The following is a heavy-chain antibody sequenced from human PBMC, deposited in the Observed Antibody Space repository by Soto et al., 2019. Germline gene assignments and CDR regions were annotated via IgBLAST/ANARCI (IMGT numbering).Heavy chain of an antibody. CDR3: AKDPAAAGTPNWFDP. V-gene: IGHV3-23*01. J-gene: IGHJ5*02. Sequence: GGSLRLSCAASGFTFSSYAMSWVRQAPGKGLEWVSAISGSGGSTYYADSVKGRFTISRDNSKNTLYLQMNSLRAEDTAVYYCAKDPAAAGTPNWFDPWGQGTLVTVSS. D-gene: IGHD6-13*01. CDR2: ISGSGGST. CDR1: GFTFSSYA.